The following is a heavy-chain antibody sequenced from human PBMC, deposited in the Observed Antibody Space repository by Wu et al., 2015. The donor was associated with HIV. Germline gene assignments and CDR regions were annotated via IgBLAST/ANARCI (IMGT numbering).Heavy chain of an antibody. D-gene: IGHD3-10*01. CDR3: ARDYYGSGSSTKNDAFVS. V-gene: IGHV1-2*02. Sequence: QVHLVQSGAEVKKPGASVKVSCKASGYTFTDYYIHWVRQAPGQGLEWMGWINPKTGGTNSAQKFQGRVTMTRDTSISTAYMELSRLRSDDTAVYYCARDYYGSGSSTKNDAFVSLGPKGRIGHRLF. CDR2: INPKTGGT. J-gene: IGHJ3*01. CDR1: GYTFTDYY.